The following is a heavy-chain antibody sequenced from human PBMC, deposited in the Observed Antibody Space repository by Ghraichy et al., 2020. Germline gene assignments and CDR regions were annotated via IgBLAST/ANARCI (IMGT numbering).Heavy chain of an antibody. V-gene: IGHV4-31*03. CDR1: GGSISSGGYY. Sequence: SETLSLTCTVSGGSISSGGYYWSWIRQHPGKGLEWIGYIYYSGSTYYNPSLKSRVTISVDTSKNQFSLKLSSVTAADTAVYYCARTHYDFWSGYYSLSWFDPWGQGTLVTVSS. CDR3: ARTHYDFWSGYYSLSWFDP. CDR2: IYYSGST. D-gene: IGHD3-3*01. J-gene: IGHJ5*02.